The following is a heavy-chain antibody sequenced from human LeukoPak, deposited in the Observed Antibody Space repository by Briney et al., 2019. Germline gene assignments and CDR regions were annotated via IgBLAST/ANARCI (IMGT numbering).Heavy chain of an antibody. CDR3: AKPPEYCSGGSCYSGPNFDY. Sequence: PGGSLRLSCAASGFTFSSYEMNWVRQAPGKGLEWVAVISYDGSNKYYADSVKGRFTISRDNSKNTLYLQMNSLRAEDTAVYYCAKPPEYCSGGSCYSGPNFDYWGQGTLVTVSS. J-gene: IGHJ4*02. CDR2: ISYDGSNK. CDR1: GFTFSSYE. D-gene: IGHD2-15*01. V-gene: IGHV3-30*18.